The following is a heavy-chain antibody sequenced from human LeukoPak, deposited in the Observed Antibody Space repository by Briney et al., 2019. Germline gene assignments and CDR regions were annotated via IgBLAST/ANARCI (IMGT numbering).Heavy chain of an antibody. Sequence: VSVKVSCKASGYTFTGYYMHWVRQAPGQGLEWMGRINPNSGGTNYAQKFQGRVTMTRDTSISTAYMELSRLRSDDTAVYYCASSAITMVRGAFLPWGYYYYMDVWGKGTTVTVSS. D-gene: IGHD3-10*01. CDR3: ASSAITMVRGAFLPWGYYYYMDV. J-gene: IGHJ6*03. V-gene: IGHV1-2*06. CDR2: INPNSGGT. CDR1: GYTFTGYY.